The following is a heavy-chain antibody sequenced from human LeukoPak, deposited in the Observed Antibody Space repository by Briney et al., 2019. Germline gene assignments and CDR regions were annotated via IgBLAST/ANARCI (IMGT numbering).Heavy chain of an antibody. CDR2: IYYSGST. CDR3: AREHQSWFDP. V-gene: IGHV4-31*03. CDR1: GGSISSGGYY. Sequence: SQTLSLTCTVSGGSISSGGYYWSWIRQHPGKGLEWIGYIYYSGSTYYNPSLKSRVTISVDTSKNQFPLKLSSVTAADTAVYYCAREHQSWFDPWGQGTLVTVSS. J-gene: IGHJ5*02.